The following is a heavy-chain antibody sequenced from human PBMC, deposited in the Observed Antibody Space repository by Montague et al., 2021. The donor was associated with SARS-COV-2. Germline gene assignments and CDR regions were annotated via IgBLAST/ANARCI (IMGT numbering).Heavy chain of an antibody. Sequence: SETLSLTCTVSGGSISTYYWSWIRQPPGQGLEWIAYINNSGITNXNPSLKSRVSVSLDTSKNHFSLNLKSVTAADTAVYYCARSGWLTRGFDSWGQGTLVFVSS. D-gene: IGHD5-12*01. J-gene: IGHJ4*02. CDR2: INNSGIT. V-gene: IGHV4-59*01. CDR1: GGSISTYY. CDR3: ARSGWLTRGFDS.